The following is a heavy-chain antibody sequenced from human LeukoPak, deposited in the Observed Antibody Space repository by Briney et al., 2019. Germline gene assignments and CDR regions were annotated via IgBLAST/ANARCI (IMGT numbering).Heavy chain of an antibody. CDR3: ARAETVAVAGTIFAYYYMDV. CDR2: IIPIFGTA. Sequence: ASVKVSCKASGYTFTSYGISWVRQAPGQGLEWMGGIIPIFGTANYAQKFQGRVTITADESTSTAYMELSSLRSEDTAVYYCARAETVAVAGTIFAYYYMDVWGKGTTVTISS. CDR1: GYTFTSYG. V-gene: IGHV1-69*13. J-gene: IGHJ6*03. D-gene: IGHD6-19*01.